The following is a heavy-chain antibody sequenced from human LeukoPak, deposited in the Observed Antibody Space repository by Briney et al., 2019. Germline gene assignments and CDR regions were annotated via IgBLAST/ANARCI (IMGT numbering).Heavy chain of an antibody. V-gene: IGHV3-30*03. CDR2: ISYDGSNK. D-gene: IGHD1-1*01. CDR1: GFTLSSYG. J-gene: IGHJ3*02. CDR3: ARDYDWNEGNDAFDI. Sequence: GGSLRLSCAASGFTLSSYGMHWVRQAPGKGLEWVAVISYDGSNKYYADSVKGRFTISRDNSKNTLYLQMNSLRAEDTAVYYCARDYDWNEGNDAFDIWGQGTMVTVSS.